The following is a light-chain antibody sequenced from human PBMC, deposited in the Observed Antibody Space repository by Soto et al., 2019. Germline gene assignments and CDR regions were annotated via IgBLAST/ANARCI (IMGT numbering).Light chain of an antibody. Sequence: EIVLTQSPGTLSLSPGERATLSCRASQSVGSDYVAWYQQKPGQGPRLLIYGASHRATGVPHRFTGSGSGTDFTLTIDRLDPEDFSVYFCQPYGTSPQTFGQGAKLE. V-gene: IGKV3-20*01. CDR1: QSVGSDY. J-gene: IGKJ2*01. CDR3: QPYGTSPQT. CDR2: GAS.